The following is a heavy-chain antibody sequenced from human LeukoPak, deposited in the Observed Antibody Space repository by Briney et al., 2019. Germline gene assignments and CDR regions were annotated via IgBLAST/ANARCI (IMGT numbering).Heavy chain of an antibody. Sequence: GGSLRLSCAASGFTFSSYSMNWVRQAPGKGLEWVSSISSSSSYIYYADSVKGRFTISRDNAKNSLYLQMNSLRAEDTAVCYCARGGITMVRGVISWFDPWGQGTLVTVSS. CDR2: ISSSSSYI. D-gene: IGHD3-10*01. CDR1: GFTFSSYS. J-gene: IGHJ5*02. V-gene: IGHV3-21*01. CDR3: ARGGITMVRGVISWFDP.